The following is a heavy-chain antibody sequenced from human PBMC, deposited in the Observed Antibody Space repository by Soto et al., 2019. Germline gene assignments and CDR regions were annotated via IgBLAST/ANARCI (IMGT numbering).Heavy chain of an antibody. D-gene: IGHD6-19*01. CDR1: GVGVSHCG. Sequence: GPLKVACLVSGVGVSHCGIHWVRQAPGKGLEWVAVIAYDGSDKCFADSVRGRFAISRDNSKNTRYLQMNSLRAEDTDIYYCAKSHPITVISLDYWGQGT. J-gene: IGHJ4*02. CDR3: AKSHPITVISLDY. V-gene: IGHV3-30*18. CDR2: IAYDGSDK.